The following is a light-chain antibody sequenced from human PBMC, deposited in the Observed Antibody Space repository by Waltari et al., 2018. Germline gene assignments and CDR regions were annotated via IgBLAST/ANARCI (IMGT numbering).Light chain of an antibody. Sequence: QSALTQPPSASGSPGQSVTISCTGTSSDVGGYNYVSWYQQHPGKAPKLMIYEVSKRPSGVPDRFSGSKSVNTASLTVSGLQAEDEADYYCSSYAGSLYVFGTGTKVTVL. CDR1: SSDVGGYNY. CDR2: EVS. J-gene: IGLJ1*01. CDR3: SSYAGSLYV. V-gene: IGLV2-8*01.